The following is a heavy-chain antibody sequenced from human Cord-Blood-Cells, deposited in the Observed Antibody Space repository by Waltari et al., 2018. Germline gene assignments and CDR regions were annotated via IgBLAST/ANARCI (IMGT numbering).Heavy chain of an antibody. J-gene: IGHJ3*02. V-gene: IGHV4-34*01. CDR2: INHSGST. CDR3: ARGRNYDIWSGYYAFDI. CDR1: GGSFSGYY. Sequence: QVQLQQWGAGVLKPSETLSLTCAGYGGSFSGYYCSWIREPPGKGLGWIGEINHSGSTSYNPSLNSRVTISVDTSKNQFSLKLSSATAADTAVYYCARGRNYDIWSGYYAFDILGQGTMVAVSS. D-gene: IGHD3-3*01.